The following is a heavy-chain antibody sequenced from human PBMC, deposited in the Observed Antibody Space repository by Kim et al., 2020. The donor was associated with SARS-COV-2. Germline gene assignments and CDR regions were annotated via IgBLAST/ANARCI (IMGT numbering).Heavy chain of an antibody. V-gene: IGHV3-9*01. D-gene: IGHD2-2*01. J-gene: IGHJ4*02. CDR3: ARGYCASTSCHGDY. Sequence: AESLKGRFTISRDNAKNSLYLQMNSLRADDTALYYCARGYCASTSCHGDYWGQGTLVTVS.